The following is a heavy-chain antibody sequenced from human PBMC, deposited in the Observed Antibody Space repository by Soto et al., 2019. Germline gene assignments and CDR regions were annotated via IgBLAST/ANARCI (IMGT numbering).Heavy chain of an antibody. CDR2: ISSSGSTI. Sequence: PGGSLRLSCAASGFTFSSYEMNWVRQAPGKGLEWVSYISSSGSTIYYADSVKGRFTISRDNAKNSLYLQMNSLRAEDTAVYYCARDGSGPDDVKFRSGGFDPWGQGTLVTVSS. V-gene: IGHV3-48*03. D-gene: IGHD3-10*01. CDR1: GFTFSSYE. J-gene: IGHJ5*02. CDR3: ARDGSGPDDVKFRSGGFDP.